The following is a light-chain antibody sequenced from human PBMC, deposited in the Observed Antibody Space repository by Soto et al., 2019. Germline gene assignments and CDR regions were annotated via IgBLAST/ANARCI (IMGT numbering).Light chain of an antibody. J-gene: IGLJ2*01. CDR3: SSYSSSTTQVV. CDR1: SADVGDFNY. CDR2: DVT. V-gene: IGLV2-14*03. Sequence: QSALTQPASVSGSPGRSVTISCTGTSADVGDFNYVSWYQHLPGRPPKLIIYDVTNRRSGISNRFSVSRSGSTASLTLSGLQAEDEDEYYCSSYSSSTTQVVFGGGTKLTVL.